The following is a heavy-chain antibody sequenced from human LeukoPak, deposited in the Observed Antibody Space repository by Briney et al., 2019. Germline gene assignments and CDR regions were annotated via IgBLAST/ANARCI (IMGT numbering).Heavy chain of an antibody. CDR2: ISWNSGSI. D-gene: IGHD1-7*01. V-gene: IGHV3-9*01. J-gene: IGHJ6*02. CDR3: AKDKGTTLYYYYGMDV. Sequence: PGGSLRLSCAAPGFTFDDYAMHWVRQAPGKGLEWVSGISWNSGSIGYADSVKGRFTISRDNAKNSLYLQMNSLRAEDTALYYCAKDKGTTLYYYYGMDVWGQGTTVTVSS. CDR1: GFTFDDYA.